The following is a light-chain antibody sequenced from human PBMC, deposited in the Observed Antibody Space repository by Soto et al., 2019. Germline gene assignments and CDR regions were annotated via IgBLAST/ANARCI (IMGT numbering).Light chain of an antibody. J-gene: IGKJ4*01. CDR3: QQYDTTPLT. Sequence: DIVMTQSPDSLTVSLGERATINCKSSQSVLYSSNNTNYLAWYQQKTGQPPKLLIYWSSTRVSGVTDRFSGSGSGTDFPLTINSLQAEDVAAYYCQQYDTTPLTFGGGTKVEIK. CDR2: WSS. CDR1: QSVLYSSNNTNY. V-gene: IGKV4-1*01.